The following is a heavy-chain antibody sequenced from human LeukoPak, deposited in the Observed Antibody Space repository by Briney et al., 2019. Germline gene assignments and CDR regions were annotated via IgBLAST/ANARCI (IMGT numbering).Heavy chain of an antibody. D-gene: IGHD2-2*01. CDR2: SRSKAYGGTT. Sequence: GGSLRLSCTASGFTFGDYAMSWVRQAPGKGLEWVGFSRSKAYGGTTEYAASVKGRFTISRDDSKSIAYLQMNSLKTEDTAVYYCTSGPGRYCSSTSCSTDYWGQGTLVTVSS. J-gene: IGHJ4*02. V-gene: IGHV3-49*04. CDR3: TSGPGRYCSSTSCSTDY. CDR1: GFTFGDYA.